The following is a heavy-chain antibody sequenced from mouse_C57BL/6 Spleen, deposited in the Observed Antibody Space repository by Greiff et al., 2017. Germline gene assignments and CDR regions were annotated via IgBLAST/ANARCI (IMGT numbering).Heavy chain of an antibody. CDR3: ARGLRGFAY. CDR1: GFTFTDYY. D-gene: IGHD1-1*01. J-gene: IGHJ3*01. CDR2: IRHKANGYTT. Sequence: DVHLVESGGGLVQPGGSLSLSCAASGFTFTDYYMSWVRQPPGQALEWLGFIRHKANGYTTEYSASVKGRFTISRDNSQSILYLQMNALRAEDSATYYCARGLRGFAYWGQGTLVTVSA. V-gene: IGHV7-3*01.